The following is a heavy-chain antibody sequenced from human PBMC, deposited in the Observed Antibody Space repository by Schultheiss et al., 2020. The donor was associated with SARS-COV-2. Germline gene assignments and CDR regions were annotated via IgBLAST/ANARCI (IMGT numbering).Heavy chain of an antibody. D-gene: IGHD3-3*01. Sequence: SETLSLTCSVSGGSMRPYYWSWIRQPPGKGLEWIGYIYHSGRTNYSPSLKSRVTMSVDTSKNQFSLKLSSVTAADTAVYYCARVQIFGVTNRYYYYGMDVWGQGTTVTVSS. J-gene: IGHJ6*02. CDR3: ARVQIFGVTNRYYYYGMDV. CDR1: GGSMRPYY. V-gene: IGHV4-59*12. CDR2: IYHSGRT.